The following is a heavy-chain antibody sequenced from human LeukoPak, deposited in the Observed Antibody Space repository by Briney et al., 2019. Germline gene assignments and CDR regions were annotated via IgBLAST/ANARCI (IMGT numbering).Heavy chain of an antibody. CDR2: INPSGGST. CDR3: ARDRTEKSFDY. CDR1: GYTFTSYG. Sequence: ASVKVSCKASGYTFTSYGISWVRQAPGQGLAWMGIINPSGGSTSYAQKFQGRVTMTRDTSTSTVYMELSSLRSEDTAVYYCARDRTEKSFDYWGQGTLVTVSS. V-gene: IGHV1-46*01. D-gene: IGHD2-2*01. J-gene: IGHJ4*02.